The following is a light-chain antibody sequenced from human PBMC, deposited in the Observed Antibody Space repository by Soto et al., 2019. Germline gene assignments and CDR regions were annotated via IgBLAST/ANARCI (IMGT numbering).Light chain of an antibody. CDR3: NSYAGTSYV. CDR2: DVS. Sequence: QSVLTQPRSVSGSPGQSVSISCTGTSSDVGGYTYVSWYQQHPGKAPKVMIYDVSKRPSGVPDRFSGSKSGNTASLTISELQAEDEADYYCNSYAGTSYVFGTGTKVTVL. CDR1: SSDVGGYTY. V-gene: IGLV2-11*01. J-gene: IGLJ1*01.